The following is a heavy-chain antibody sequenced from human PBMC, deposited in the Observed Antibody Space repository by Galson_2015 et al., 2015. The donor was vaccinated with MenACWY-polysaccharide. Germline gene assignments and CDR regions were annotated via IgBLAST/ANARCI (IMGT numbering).Heavy chain of an antibody. J-gene: IGHJ6*03. CDR1: GFTFSNYE. Sequence: SLRLSCAASGFTFSNYEMNWVRQAPGRGLEWVSYITSSGSFTSYADSIKGRFTISRDNAKRSLFLQMNSLRAEDTAVYYCARDSVGATAYYYYYIDVWGKGTTVTVSS. V-gene: IGHV3-48*03. CDR2: ITSSGSFT. D-gene: IGHD1-26*01. CDR3: ARDSVGATAYYYYYIDV.